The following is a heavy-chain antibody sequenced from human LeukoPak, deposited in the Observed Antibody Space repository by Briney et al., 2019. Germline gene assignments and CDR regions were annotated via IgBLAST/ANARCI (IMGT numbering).Heavy chain of an antibody. V-gene: IGHV3-23*01. Sequence: PGGSLRLSSAASGFTFSSYAMSWVRQAPGKGLEWVSAISGSGGSTYYADSVKGRFTISRDNAKNSLYLQMNSLRAEDTAVYYCAREVHPDPGSLSPGWFDPWGQGTLVTVSS. J-gene: IGHJ5*02. CDR3: AREVHPDPGSLSPGWFDP. D-gene: IGHD4/OR15-4a*01. CDR1: GFTFSSYA. CDR2: ISGSGGST.